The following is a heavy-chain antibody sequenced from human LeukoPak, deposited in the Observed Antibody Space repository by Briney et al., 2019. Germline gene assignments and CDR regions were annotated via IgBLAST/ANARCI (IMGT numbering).Heavy chain of an antibody. V-gene: IGHV4-61*05. CDR3: ARASEAWAP. CDR1: GGSISSSYYY. D-gene: IGHD1-26*01. CDR2: IYYSGST. Sequence: SETLSLTCTVSGGSISSSYYYWGWIRQPPGKGLEWIGYIYYSGSTNYNPSLKSRVTISVDTSKNQFSLKLSSVTAADTAVYYCARASEAWAPWGQGTLVTVSS. J-gene: IGHJ5*02.